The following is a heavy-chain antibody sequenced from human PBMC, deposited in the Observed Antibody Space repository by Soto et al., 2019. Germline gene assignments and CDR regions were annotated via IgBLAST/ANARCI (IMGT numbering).Heavy chain of an antibody. CDR3: ATEKYTWNSAIAV. CDR1: GDTFSSYT. CDR2: IIPALGVA. Sequence: QVQLVQSGAEVKKPGSSVKVSCKASGDTFSSYTISWVRQAPGQGLEWMGRIIPALGVADYAQNFQGRVTITADKSTSTAYMELSSLRSGDTAVYDCATEKYTWNSAIAVWGQGTTVTVSS. D-gene: IGHD1-1*01. V-gene: IGHV1-69*02. J-gene: IGHJ6*02.